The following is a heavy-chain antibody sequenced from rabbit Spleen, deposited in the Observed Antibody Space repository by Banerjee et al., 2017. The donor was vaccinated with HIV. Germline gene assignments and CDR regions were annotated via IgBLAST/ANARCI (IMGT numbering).Heavy chain of an antibody. V-gene: IGHV1S45*01. D-gene: IGHD8-1*01. J-gene: IGHJ4*01. CDR1: GIDFNTNYY. CDR3: VRDAGSYDYIDVYFNL. Sequence: QEQLEESGGGLVQPEGSLTLTCKASGIDFNTNYYMCWVRQAPGKGLEWIGCIRTSSGYTGYANWAKGRFTISKTSSTTVTLQMTSLTVADTATYFCVRDAGSYDYIDVYFNLWGPGTLVTVS. CDR2: IRTSSGYT.